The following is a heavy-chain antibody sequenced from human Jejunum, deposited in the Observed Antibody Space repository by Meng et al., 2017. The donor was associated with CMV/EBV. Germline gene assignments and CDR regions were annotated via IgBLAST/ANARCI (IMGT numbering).Heavy chain of an antibody. CDR2: VSPNSDNA. CDR1: GYAFTTYD. CDR3: ARLSSYSFAYSY. D-gene: IGHD5-18*01. J-gene: IGHJ4*02. Sequence: KASGYAFTTYDINWVRQAPGQGLEWMGWVSPNSDNAGYAQRFQGRVTFTRNSSISTAYMELSSLTYEDTAVYYCARLSSYSFAYSYWGQGTLVTVSS. V-gene: IGHV1-8*03.